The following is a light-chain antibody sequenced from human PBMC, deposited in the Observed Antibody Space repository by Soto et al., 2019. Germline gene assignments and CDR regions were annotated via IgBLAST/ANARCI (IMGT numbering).Light chain of an antibody. CDR1: SSDVGGYNY. CDR3: SSYTSSSTFVV. J-gene: IGLJ2*01. Sequence: QSALTQPASVSRSPGQSITISCTGTSSDVGGYNYVSWYQQHPGKAPKLMIYDVSNRPSGVSNRFSGSKSGNTASLTISGLQAEDEADYYCSSYTSSSTFVVFGGGTKLTVL. V-gene: IGLV2-14*01. CDR2: DVS.